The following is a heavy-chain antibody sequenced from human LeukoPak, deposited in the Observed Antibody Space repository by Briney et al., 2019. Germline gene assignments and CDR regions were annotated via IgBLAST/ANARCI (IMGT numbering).Heavy chain of an antibody. J-gene: IGHJ3*02. D-gene: IGHD3-22*01. CDR1: GYTFTSYY. CDR3: ARGGAMIVVVSMMVGAFDI. CDR2: INPSGGST. V-gene: IGHV1-46*01. Sequence: ASVKVSCKASGYTFTSYYMHWVRQAPGQGLEWMGIINPSGGSTSYAQKFQGRVTMTWDTSTSTVYMELSSLRPEDTAVYYCARGGAMIVVVSMMVGAFDIWGQGTMVTVSS.